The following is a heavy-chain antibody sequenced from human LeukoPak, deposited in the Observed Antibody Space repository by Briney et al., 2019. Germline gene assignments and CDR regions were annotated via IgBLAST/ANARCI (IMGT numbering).Heavy chain of an antibody. CDR1: GFTFSSYW. V-gene: IGHV3-74*01. CDR3: ARVQRSGSGWYEAGLDY. D-gene: IGHD6-19*01. CDR2: INSDGSIT. J-gene: IGHJ4*02. Sequence: GGSLRLSCAASGFTFSSYWMYWVRHAPGKGLVWVSHINSDGSITIYADSVKGRFTISRDNAKNTLYLQMNSLIAEETAVYDCARVQRSGSGWYEAGLDYWGQGTLVTVSS.